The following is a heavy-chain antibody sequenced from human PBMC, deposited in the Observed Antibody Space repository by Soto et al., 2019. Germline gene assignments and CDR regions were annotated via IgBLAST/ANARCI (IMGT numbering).Heavy chain of an antibody. CDR2: IYWDDDK. V-gene: IGHV2-5*02. Sequence: QITLKESGPTLVKPTQTLTLTCTFSGFSLTTGGVGVGWIRQPPGKALEWLALIYWDDDKRYSPSLKSRLTVTKDTSKHQVLLTMTNMAPVDTATYYCALGRCGGDCRGSYSSHYYYGMDVWGQGTTVTVSS. CDR1: GFSLTTGGVG. CDR3: ALGRCGGDCRGSYSSHYYYGMDV. J-gene: IGHJ6*02. D-gene: IGHD2-21*02.